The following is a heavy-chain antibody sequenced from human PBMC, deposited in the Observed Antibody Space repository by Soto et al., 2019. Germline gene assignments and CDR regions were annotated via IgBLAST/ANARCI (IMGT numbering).Heavy chain of an antibody. Sequence: PGGSLRLSCAASGFTFSDHYMDWVRQAPGKGLEWVGRSRNRANGYTTEYAASVKGRFTISRDDSKNSLYLRMNSLKTEDTAVYYCARGGYSKFDYWGQGTLVTVS. D-gene: IGHD4-4*01. CDR2: SRNRANGYTT. CDR3: ARGGYSKFDY. V-gene: IGHV3-72*01. J-gene: IGHJ4*02. CDR1: GFTFSDHY.